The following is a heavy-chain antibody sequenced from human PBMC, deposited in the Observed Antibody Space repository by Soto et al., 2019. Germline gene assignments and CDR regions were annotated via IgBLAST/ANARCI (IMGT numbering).Heavy chain of an antibody. CDR2: ISWNSYSL. D-gene: IGHD3-10*02. CDR3: AKDIVRGDDNYCYYMDV. CDR1: GFTFEDYA. V-gene: IGHV3-9*01. J-gene: IGHJ6*03. Sequence: GGSLRLSCAASGFTFEDYAMHWVRQAPGKGLEWVSSISWNSYSLAYADSVKGRFTISRDNAKNSLYLQMNSLRAEDTALYYCAKDIVRGDDNYCYYMDVWGKGTTVTVSS.